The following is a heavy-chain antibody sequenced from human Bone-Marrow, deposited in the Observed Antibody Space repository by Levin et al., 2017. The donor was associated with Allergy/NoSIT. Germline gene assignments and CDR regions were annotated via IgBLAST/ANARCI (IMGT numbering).Heavy chain of an antibody. V-gene: IGHV3-48*02. J-gene: IGHJ4*02. CDR1: GFTFSDYS. Sequence: PGGSLRLSCAASGFTFSDYSMNWVRQAPGKGLEWLAYITSSGNIYNADSVKGRFTISRDNAKNSLHLQMNSLRDEDTAVYYCARDPVERSGWPHNFDYWGQGTLVTVSS. CDR3: ARDPVERSGWPHNFDY. CDR2: ITSSGNI. D-gene: IGHD6-19*01.